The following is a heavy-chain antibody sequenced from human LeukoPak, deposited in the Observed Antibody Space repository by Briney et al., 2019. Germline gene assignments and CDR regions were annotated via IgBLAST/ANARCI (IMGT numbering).Heavy chain of an antibody. CDR3: ARSSDYDSGDYYPFQY. CDR2: IKQDGSEK. D-gene: IGHD3-22*01. J-gene: IGHJ1*01. V-gene: IGHV3-7*01. CDR1: GFTFSSYW. Sequence: GSLRLSCAASGFTFSSYWMSWVRQAPGKGLEWVANIKQDGSEKFYVDSVKGRFTISRDNANNSLYLQMNSLRAEDTAVYYCARSSDYDSGDYYPFQYWGQGTLVTVSS.